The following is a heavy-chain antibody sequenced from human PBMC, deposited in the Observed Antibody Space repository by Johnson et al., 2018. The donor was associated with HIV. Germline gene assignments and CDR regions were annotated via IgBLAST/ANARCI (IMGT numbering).Heavy chain of an antibody. Sequence: QVQLVESGGGVVQPGRSLRLSCAASGFTFSSYGMHWVRQAPGKGLEWVAVISYNGSNKYYADSVKGRFTISRDNAKNTQYVQMNSLRAEDTAVYYCAKSTQANILRESGPYGAFDIWGQGTMVTVSS. D-gene: IGHD3-10*01. CDR3: AKSTQANILRESGPYGAFDI. J-gene: IGHJ3*02. CDR2: ISYNGSNK. CDR1: GFTFSSYG. V-gene: IGHV3-30*18.